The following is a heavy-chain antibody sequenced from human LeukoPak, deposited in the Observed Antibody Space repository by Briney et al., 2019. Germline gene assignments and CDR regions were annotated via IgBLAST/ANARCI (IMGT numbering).Heavy chain of an antibody. CDR1: GFTFSSYA. J-gene: IGHJ3*02. V-gene: IGHV3-23*01. Sequence: GGSLRLPCAASGFTFSSYAMSWVRQAPGKGLEWVSAISGSGGSTYYADSVKGRFTISRDNSKNTLYLQMNSLRAEDTAVYYCAKALTGTKAFDIWGQGTMVTVSS. D-gene: IGHD1-20*01. CDR2: ISGSGGST. CDR3: AKALTGTKAFDI.